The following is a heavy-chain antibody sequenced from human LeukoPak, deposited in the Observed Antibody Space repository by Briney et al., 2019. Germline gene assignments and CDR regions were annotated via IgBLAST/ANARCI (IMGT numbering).Heavy chain of an antibody. CDR3: AREIITMVRGVNYYYYYYMDV. V-gene: IGHV4-39*07. Sequence: SETLSLTCTVSGGSISSGTYYWGWIRQPPGKGLEWIGSIYHSGSTYYNPSLKSRVTMSVDTSKNQFSLKLSSVTAADTAVYYCAREIITMVRGVNYYYYYYMDVWGKGTTVTISS. CDR1: GGSISSGTYY. J-gene: IGHJ6*03. CDR2: IYHSGST. D-gene: IGHD3-10*01.